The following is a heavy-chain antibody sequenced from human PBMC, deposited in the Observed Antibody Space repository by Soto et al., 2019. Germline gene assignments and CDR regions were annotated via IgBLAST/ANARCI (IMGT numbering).Heavy chain of an antibody. CDR3: ARGGANTAMAHDY. Sequence: PSETLSLTCTDSGGSISSSSYYWAWIRHPPGKGLEWIGSIYYSGSTYYNPSLKSRFTISRDSAKNTLYLQMNSLRAEDTAVYFCARGGANTAMAHDYWGQGTLVTVSS. CDR1: GGSISSSSYY. J-gene: IGHJ4*02. V-gene: IGHV4-39*01. CDR2: IYYSGST. D-gene: IGHD5-18*01.